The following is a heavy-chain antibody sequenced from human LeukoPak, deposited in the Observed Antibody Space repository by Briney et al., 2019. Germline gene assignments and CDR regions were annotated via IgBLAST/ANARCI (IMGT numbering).Heavy chain of an antibody. CDR1: GFTFSDYY. D-gene: IGHD2-21*01. CDR2: IKPKTDGETT. V-gene: IGHV3-15*01. Sequence: AGGSLRLSCAASGFTFSDYYMSWIRQAPGKGLEWVGRIKPKTDGETTEYAAPVKGRFSISRDDSKNMLYLQMNSLKTEDTAVYYCITPLPYSAQGGQGTLVTVSS. J-gene: IGHJ4*02. CDR3: ITPLPYSAQ.